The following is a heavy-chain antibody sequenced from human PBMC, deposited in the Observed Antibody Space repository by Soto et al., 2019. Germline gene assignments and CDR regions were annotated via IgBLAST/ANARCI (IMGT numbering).Heavy chain of an antibody. CDR1: GYIFTGYY. Sequence: ASVKVSCKASGYIFTGYYMHWVRQAPGQGLEWMGWINPNSGGTNYAQKFQGRVTMTRDTSINTAYMDLSRLRSDDTAVYYCARDGKLVGWFDPWRQGTLVTVSS. V-gene: IGHV1-2*02. J-gene: IGHJ5*02. CDR2: INPNSGGT. D-gene: IGHD6-13*01. CDR3: ARDGKLVGWFDP.